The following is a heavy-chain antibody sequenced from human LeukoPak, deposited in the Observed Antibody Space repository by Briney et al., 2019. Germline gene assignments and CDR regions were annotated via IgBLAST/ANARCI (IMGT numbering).Heavy chain of an antibody. J-gene: IGHJ4*02. CDR3: ARENPDRELSGGSYVWV. CDR2: INPSGGST. CDR1: GYTFTSYY. Sequence: GASVKVSCKASGYTFTSYYIHWVRQAPGEGLEWMGIINPSGGSTSYVQKFQGRVTMTRDMSTSTVYMELSSLRSEATAVYYCARENPDRELSGGSYVWVWGQGTLVTVSS. D-gene: IGHD1-26*01. V-gene: IGHV1-46*01.